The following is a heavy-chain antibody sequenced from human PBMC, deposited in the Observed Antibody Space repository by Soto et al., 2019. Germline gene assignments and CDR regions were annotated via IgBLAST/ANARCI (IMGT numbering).Heavy chain of an antibody. J-gene: IGHJ4*02. CDR2: ISGSGSST. Sequence: GGSLRLSCAGSGFTFNSFPMSWVRQAPGKGLEWVSAISGSGSSTYYADSLQGRFTISRDNFKNILYLQMNSLSAEDTALYYCAYCSGNYRTTTYFDFWALGTPVPVSS. CDR1: GFTFNSFP. V-gene: IGHV3-23*01. CDR3: AYCSGNYRTTTYFDF. D-gene: IGHD6-19*01.